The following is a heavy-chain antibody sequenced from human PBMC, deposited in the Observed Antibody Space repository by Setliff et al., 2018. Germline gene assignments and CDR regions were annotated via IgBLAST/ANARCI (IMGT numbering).Heavy chain of an antibody. D-gene: IGHD3-22*01. CDR2: TIPIFGTT. J-gene: IGHJ6*03. V-gene: IGHV1-69*05. CDR3: VREGVDSRSSTDYRYYMDV. Sequence: SVKVSCKASGGTFSNYGVGWVRQAPGQGLEWMGGTIPIFGTTDYAQKFQGRVTIITDESTSTAFMQLSSLRSEDTAVYYCVREGVDSRSSTDYRYYMDVWGKGTTVTVSS. CDR1: GGTFSNYG.